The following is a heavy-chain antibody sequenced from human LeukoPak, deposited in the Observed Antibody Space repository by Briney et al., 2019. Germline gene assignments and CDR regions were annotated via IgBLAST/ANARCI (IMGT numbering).Heavy chain of an antibody. V-gene: IGHV4-34*01. CDR2: INHSGST. D-gene: IGHD5-24*01. J-gene: IGHJ4*02. Sequence: SETLSLTCAVYGGSFSGYYWSWIRQPPGKGLEWIGEINHSGSTNYNPSLKSRVTISVDTSKNQFSLKLSSVTAADTAVYYCAREKVIYGDGYIRGNGFDYWGQGTLVTVSS. CDR1: GGSFSGYY. CDR3: AREKVIYGDGYIRGNGFDY.